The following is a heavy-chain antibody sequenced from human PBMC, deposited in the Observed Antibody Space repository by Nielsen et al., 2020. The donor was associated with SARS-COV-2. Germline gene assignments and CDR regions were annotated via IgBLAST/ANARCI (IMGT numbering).Heavy chain of an antibody. V-gene: IGHV3-49*04. CDR1: GFTFGDYA. CDR2: IRSKAYGGTT. J-gene: IGHJ4*02. Sequence: GESLKISCTGSGFTFGDYAMAWVRQVPGKGLDWVGFIRSKAYGGTTEYAASVKGRFTVSRDDSKSIAYLQMHSLRTEDTALYYCTRVKWTSVHFFDYWGQGPLVTVSS. D-gene: IGHD3/OR15-3a*01. CDR3: TRVKWTSVHFFDY.